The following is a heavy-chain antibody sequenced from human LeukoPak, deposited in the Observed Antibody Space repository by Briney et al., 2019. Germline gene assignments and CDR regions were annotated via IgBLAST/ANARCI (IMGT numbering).Heavy chain of an antibody. CDR1: RFTFSAYA. J-gene: IGHJ5*02. Sequence: GGSLRLSCAASRFTFSAYAMYWVRQAPGKGLEWVSCIEASDVNTYYADSVKGRFTISRDNSKNTLYLQMSSLRAEDTAVYYCANGSGRGWYGWFDPWGQGTLVTVSS. D-gene: IGHD6-19*01. CDR2: IEASDVNT. CDR3: ANGSGRGWYGWFDP. V-gene: IGHV3-23*01.